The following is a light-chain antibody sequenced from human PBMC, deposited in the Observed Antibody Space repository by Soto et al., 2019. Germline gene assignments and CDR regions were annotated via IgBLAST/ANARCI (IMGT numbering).Light chain of an antibody. J-gene: IGKJ1*01. Sequence: IQVTQSPSTLSASVGDRVTITCRASQPVXGWLGWPQQKPGKAPKFLXDDVSALKRGGPPRLSGSGSGTEFTLTISSLQPEDFANYYCQQYDSVSGTFGQGTKVDIK. V-gene: IGKV1-5*01. CDR2: DVS. CDR1: QPVXGW. CDR3: QQYDSVSGT.